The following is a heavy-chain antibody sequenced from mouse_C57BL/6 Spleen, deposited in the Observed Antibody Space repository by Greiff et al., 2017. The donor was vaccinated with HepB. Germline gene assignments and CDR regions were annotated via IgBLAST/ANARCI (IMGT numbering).Heavy chain of an antibody. CDR3: ARRDDYDGYYFDY. J-gene: IGHJ2*01. CDR1: GYTFTSYW. D-gene: IGHD2-4*01. V-gene: IGHV1-55*01. CDR2: IYPGSGST. Sequence: QVHVKQPGAELVKPGASVKMSCKASGYTFTSYWITWVKQRPGQGLEWIGDIYPGSGSTNYNEKFKSKATLTVDTSSSTAYMQLSSLTSEDSAVYYCARRDDYDGYYFDYWGQGTTLTVSS.